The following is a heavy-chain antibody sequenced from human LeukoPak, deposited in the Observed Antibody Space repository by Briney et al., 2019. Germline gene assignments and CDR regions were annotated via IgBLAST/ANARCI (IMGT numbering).Heavy chain of an antibody. CDR2: INPNSGGT. CDR1: GYTFTGYY. CDR3: ATVDTAMVLPFDY. J-gene: IGHJ4*02. V-gene: IGHV1-2*02. D-gene: IGHD5-18*01. Sequence: ASVKVSCKASGYTFTGYYMHWVRQAPGQGLEWMGWINPNSGGTNYAQKFQGRVTMTRDTSISTAYMELSRLRSDDTAVCYCATVDTAMVLPFDYWGQGTLVTVSS.